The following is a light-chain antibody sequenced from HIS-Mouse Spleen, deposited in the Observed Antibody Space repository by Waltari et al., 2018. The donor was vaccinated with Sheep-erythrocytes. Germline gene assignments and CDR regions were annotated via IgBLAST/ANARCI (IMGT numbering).Light chain of an antibody. CDR2: DVS. CDR3: CSYAGSYNHV. V-gene: IGLV2-11*01. J-gene: IGLJ1*01. Sequence: QSALTQPRSVSGSPGPSITSSCPGTSSDVGGHNYVSRYQQHPGKAPKLMIYDVSKRPSGVPDRFSGSKSGNTASLTISGLQAEDEADYYCCSYAGSYNHVFATGTKVTVL. CDR1: SSDVGGHNY.